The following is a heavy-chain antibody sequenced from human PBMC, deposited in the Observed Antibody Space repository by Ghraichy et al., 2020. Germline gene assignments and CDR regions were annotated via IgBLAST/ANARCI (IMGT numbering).Heavy chain of an antibody. CDR3: ARQLGNNAFDI. V-gene: IGHV4-38-2*01. J-gene: IGHJ3*02. CDR1: GYSISSGYY. D-gene: IGHD7-27*01. CDR2: IYHSGST. Sequence: SETLSLTCAVSGYSISSGYYWGWIRQPPGKGLEWIGSIYHSGSTYYNPSLKSRVTISVDTSKNQFSLKLSSVTAADTAVYYCARQLGNNAFDIWGQGTMVTVSS.